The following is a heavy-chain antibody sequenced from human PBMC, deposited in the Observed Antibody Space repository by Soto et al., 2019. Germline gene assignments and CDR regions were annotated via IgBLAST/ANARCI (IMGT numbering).Heavy chain of an antibody. V-gene: IGHV3-30*18. Sequence: QVQLVESGGGVVQPGRSLRLSCAASGFTFSSYGMHWVRQAPGKGLEWVAVISYDGSNKYYADSVKGRFTISRDNSKNTLYLQMTSLRAEDTAVYYCAKDGNWNYPGGLYWGQGTLVTVSS. CDR1: GFTFSSYG. J-gene: IGHJ4*02. D-gene: IGHD1-7*01. CDR3: AKDGNWNYPGGLY. CDR2: ISYDGSNK.